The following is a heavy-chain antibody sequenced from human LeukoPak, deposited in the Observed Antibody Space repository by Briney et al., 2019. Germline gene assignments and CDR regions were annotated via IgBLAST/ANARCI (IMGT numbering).Heavy chain of an antibody. CDR3: ARGLAAAAHDH. J-gene: IGHJ4*02. CDR1: GVSISSGSYY. CDR2: IYTSGST. V-gene: IGHV4-61*02. D-gene: IGHD6-13*01. Sequence: TLSLTCTVSGVSISSGSYYWSWIRQPAGKGLEWIGRIYTSGSTNYNPSLKSRVTRSGDTSKNQFSLKLSSVTAADTAVYYCARGLAAAAHDHWGQGTLVTVSS.